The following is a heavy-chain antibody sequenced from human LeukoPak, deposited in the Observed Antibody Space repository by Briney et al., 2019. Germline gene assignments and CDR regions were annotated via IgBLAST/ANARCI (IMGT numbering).Heavy chain of an antibody. CDR3: ARARSGKWGFDY. J-gene: IGHJ4*02. CDR2: IFYSGST. CDR1: SGSISTSNYY. D-gene: IGHD1-26*01. Sequence: PSETLSLTCTVSSGSISTSNYYWGWVRQLPGKALEWIGNIFYSGSTYYNPSLKSRVTISVDTSKNQFSLKLSSVTAADTAVYYCARARSGKWGFDYWGQGTLVTVSS. V-gene: IGHV4-39*07.